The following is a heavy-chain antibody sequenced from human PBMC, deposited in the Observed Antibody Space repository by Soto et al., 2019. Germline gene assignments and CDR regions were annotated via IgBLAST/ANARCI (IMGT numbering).Heavy chain of an antibody. Sequence: PGESLKISCKGSGYSFTSYWISWVRQMPGKGLEWMGRIDPSDSYTNYSPSFQGHVTISADKSISTAYLQWSSLKASDTAMYYCAGRQWPSLDAFDIWGQGTMVTVSS. CDR1: GYSFTSYW. CDR3: AGRQWPSLDAFDI. D-gene: IGHD6-19*01. CDR2: IDPSDSYT. J-gene: IGHJ3*02. V-gene: IGHV5-10-1*01.